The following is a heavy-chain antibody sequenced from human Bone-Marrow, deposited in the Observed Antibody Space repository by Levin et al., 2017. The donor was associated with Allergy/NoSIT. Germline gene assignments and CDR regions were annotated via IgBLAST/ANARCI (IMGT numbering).Heavy chain of an antibody. V-gene: IGHV1-8*02. CDR1: GYSFTNYD. J-gene: IGHJ4*02. CDR2: MNPITGNT. D-gene: IGHD3-10*01. CDR3: VRSSHGPGTNY. Sequence: VASVKVSCKASGYSFTNYDIHWVRKATGQGLEWLGWMNPITGNTGYGQKFQGRVIMTRNASIRTAYLEVNSLKSDDTAVYYCVRSSHGPGTNYWRQGTRVTVTS.